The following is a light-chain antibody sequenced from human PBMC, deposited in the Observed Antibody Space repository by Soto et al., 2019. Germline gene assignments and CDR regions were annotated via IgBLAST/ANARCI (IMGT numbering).Light chain of an antibody. CDR2: TAY. J-gene: IGKJ3*01. CDR1: QRLFSF. CDR3: QQTYSAPFT. V-gene: IGKV1-39*01. Sequence: DIQMTQSPSSLSASVGDSVTLTCRASQRLFSFLNWYQQAPGRAPKLLISTAYKLQSGVPSRFSGSESGTEFTLTISSLQPEDFAISFCQQTYSAPFTFGPGTKVDVK.